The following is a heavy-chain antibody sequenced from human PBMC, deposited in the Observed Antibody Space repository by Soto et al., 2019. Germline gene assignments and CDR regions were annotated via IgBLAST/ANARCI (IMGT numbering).Heavy chain of an antibody. CDR3: AKEHTVGIRKAYYFDY. D-gene: IGHD4-4*01. J-gene: IGHJ4*02. V-gene: IGHV3-30*18. Sequence: GGSLRLSCAASGFTFSSYGMHWVRQAPGKGLEWVAVISYDGSNKYYADSVKGRLTISRDNSKNTLYLQMNSLRAEDTAVYYCAKEHTVGIRKAYYFDYWGQGTLVTVSS. CDR1: GFTFSSYG. CDR2: ISYDGSNK.